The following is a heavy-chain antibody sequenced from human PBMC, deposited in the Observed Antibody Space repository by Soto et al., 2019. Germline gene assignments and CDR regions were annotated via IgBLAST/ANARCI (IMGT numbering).Heavy chain of an antibody. Sequence: SETLSLTCTVSGGSISSGGYYWSWIRQHPGKGLEWIGYIYYSGSTYYNPSLKGRVTISVDTSKNQFSLKLSSVTAADTAVYYCAREKATPVPYGDYVGVKAFDIWGQGTMVTVSS. V-gene: IGHV4-31*03. J-gene: IGHJ3*02. CDR2: IYYSGST. CDR3: AREKATPVPYGDYVGVKAFDI. CDR1: GGSISSGGYY. D-gene: IGHD4-17*01.